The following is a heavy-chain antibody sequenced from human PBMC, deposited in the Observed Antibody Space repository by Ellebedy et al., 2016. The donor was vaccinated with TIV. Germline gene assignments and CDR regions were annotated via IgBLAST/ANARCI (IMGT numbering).Heavy chain of an antibody. CDR1: GGTFSSYA. Sequence: SVKVSCXASGGTFSSYAISWVRQAPGQGLEWMGGIIPIFGTANYAQKFQGRVTITADESTSTAYMELSSLRSEDTAVYYCARTGTYYYGSGSYYTLDYWGQGTLVTVSS. CDR3: ARTGTYYYGSGSYYTLDY. CDR2: IIPIFGTA. J-gene: IGHJ4*02. D-gene: IGHD3-10*01. V-gene: IGHV1-69*13.